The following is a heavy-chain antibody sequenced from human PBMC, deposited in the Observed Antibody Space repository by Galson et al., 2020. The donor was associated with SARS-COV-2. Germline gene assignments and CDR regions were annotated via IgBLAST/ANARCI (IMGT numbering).Heavy chain of an antibody. V-gene: IGHV1-2*02. CDR1: GYTFTDYY. Sequence: ASVKVSCKASGYTFTDYYMHWVRQAPGQGLEWMGWINPNSGGTNYAQKFQGRVTMTRDMSTSTAYMELSRLRSDDTAVYYCARDQGGGRYRLGFDYWGQGTLVTVSS. D-gene: IGHD1-26*01. J-gene: IGHJ4*02. CDR2: INPNSGGT. CDR3: ARDQGGGRYRLGFDY.